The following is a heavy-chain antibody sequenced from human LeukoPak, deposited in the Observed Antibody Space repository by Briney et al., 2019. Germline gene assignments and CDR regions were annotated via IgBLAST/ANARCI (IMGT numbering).Heavy chain of an antibody. CDR2: ISPSGGTT. D-gene: IGHD1-26*01. V-gene: IGHV1-46*01. J-gene: IGHJ4*02. CDR3: SRDLGGSYNDY. Sequence: ASVKVSCKASGYTFSTYYMHWVRQAPGQGLEWVGVISPSGGTTTYAQKFQGRVTMTRDTSTSTVYMELSSLRIEDTAVYYCSRDLGGSYNDYWGRGTMVTVSS. CDR1: GYTFSTYY.